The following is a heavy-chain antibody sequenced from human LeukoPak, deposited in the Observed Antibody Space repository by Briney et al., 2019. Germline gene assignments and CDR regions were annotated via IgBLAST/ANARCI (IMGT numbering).Heavy chain of an antibody. V-gene: IGHV3-23*01. CDR1: GFTFNNYA. CDR2: ISHSGGRT. D-gene: IGHD7-27*01. CDR3: AKTGGPWD. J-gene: IGHJ4*02. Sequence: GGSLRLSCAASGFTFNNYAMSWVRQAPGKGLEWVSTISHSGGRTYYADSLEGRFAISRDNSKNTLFLQMHSLRAEDTAVYYCAKTGGPWDWGQGALVTVSS.